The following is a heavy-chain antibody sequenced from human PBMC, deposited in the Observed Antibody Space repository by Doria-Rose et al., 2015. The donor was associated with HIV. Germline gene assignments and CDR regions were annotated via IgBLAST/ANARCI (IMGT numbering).Heavy chain of an antibody. CDR1: GVSLSSPGMG. CDR2: MFSDDER. Sequence: QVQLVQSGPVLVKPAETLTLTCTVSGVSLSSPGMGVSWIRQPPGKALEWLANMFSDDERSYKTSLKSRLTISRCTSNSQVVLTMTDMDPVDTATYYCARIKSSRWYHKYYFDFWGQGTLVIVSA. J-gene: IGHJ4*02. CDR3: ARIKSSRWYHKYYFDF. D-gene: IGHD6-13*01. V-gene: IGHV2-26*01.